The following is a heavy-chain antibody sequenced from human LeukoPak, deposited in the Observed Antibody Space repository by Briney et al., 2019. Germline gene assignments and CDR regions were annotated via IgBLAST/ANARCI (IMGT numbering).Heavy chain of an antibody. V-gene: IGHV4-59*01. CDR1: GGSISSYY. CDR2: IYYSGST. D-gene: IGHD3-9*01. Sequence: SETLSLTCTVSGGSISSYYWSWIRQPPGKGLEWIGYIYYSGSTNYNPSLKSRVTISVDTSKNQFSLKLSSVTAADTAVYYCARVNDILTGYSFDYWAREPWSPSPQ. J-gene: IGHJ4*02. CDR3: ARVNDILTGYSFDY.